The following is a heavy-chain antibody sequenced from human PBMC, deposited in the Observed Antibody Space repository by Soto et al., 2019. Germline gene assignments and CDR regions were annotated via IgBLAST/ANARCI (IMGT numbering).Heavy chain of an antibody. CDR1: GFAFTTYS. V-gene: IGHV1-3*01. J-gene: IGHJ4*02. CDR2: INGGSGNI. Sequence: ASVKVSCKASGFAFTTYSLHWVRQAPGQRLEWMAWINGGSGNIEYSQKLQNRVTITRDTSASTVYMELSSLRSEDTAVYYCARELAAPGTTFDYWGQGALVTVSS. D-gene: IGHD6-13*01. CDR3: ARELAAPGTTFDY.